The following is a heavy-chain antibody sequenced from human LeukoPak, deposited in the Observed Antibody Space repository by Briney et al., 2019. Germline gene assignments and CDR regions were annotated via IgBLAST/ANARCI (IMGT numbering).Heavy chain of an antibody. CDR2: ISPSGGST. CDR3: ARDFYYGSGSYRNDY. CDR1: GYTFTSNY. J-gene: IGHJ4*02. V-gene: IGHV1-46*01. D-gene: IGHD3-10*01. Sequence: ASVKVSCKAFGYTFTSNYMHWVRQAPGQGPEWMGVISPSGGSTTYAQKFQGRVTLTRDMSTSTDYLELSSLRSEDTAVYYCARDFYYGSGSYRNDYWGQGTLVTVSS.